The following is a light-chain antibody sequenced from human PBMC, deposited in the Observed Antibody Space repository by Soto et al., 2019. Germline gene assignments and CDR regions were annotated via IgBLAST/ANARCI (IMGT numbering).Light chain of an antibody. J-gene: IGKJ2*01. CDR2: AAS. CDR3: QQLNSYPYT. CDR1: QGISSY. V-gene: IGKV1-9*01. Sequence: IQLTQSPSSLSASVGDRVTITGRASQGISSYLAWYQQKPGKAPKLLIYAASTLQSGVPSRFSGSGSGTDFTLTISSLQPADFATYYCQQLNSYPYTFGQGTKLEIK.